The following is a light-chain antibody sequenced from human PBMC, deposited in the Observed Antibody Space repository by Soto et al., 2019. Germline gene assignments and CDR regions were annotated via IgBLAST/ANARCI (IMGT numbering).Light chain of an antibody. CDR2: GAS. J-gene: IGKJ1*01. Sequence: EIVLTQSPGTLSLSPGERATLSCRASQSVSSSYLAWYQQKPGQAPRLLIYGASSRATGIPGRFSGGGSGTDFTLTISRLEPEDFAVYYCQQCGSSPWTFGQGTKVEIK. CDR1: QSVSSSY. CDR3: QQCGSSPWT. V-gene: IGKV3-20*01.